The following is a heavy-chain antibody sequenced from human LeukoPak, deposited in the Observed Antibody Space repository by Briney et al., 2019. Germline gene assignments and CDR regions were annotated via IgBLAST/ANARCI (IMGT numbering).Heavy chain of an antibody. D-gene: IGHD3-3*01. CDR1: GGSFSGYY. J-gene: IGHJ4*02. V-gene: IGHV4-34*01. Sequence: SETLSLTCAVYGGSFSGYYWSWIRQPPGKGLEWIGEINHSGSTNYNPSLKSRVTISVDTSKNQFSLKLSSVTAADTAVYYCARGRFVYDFWSGYPYFDYWGQGTLVTVSS. CDR3: ARGRFVYDFWSGYPYFDY. CDR2: INHSGST.